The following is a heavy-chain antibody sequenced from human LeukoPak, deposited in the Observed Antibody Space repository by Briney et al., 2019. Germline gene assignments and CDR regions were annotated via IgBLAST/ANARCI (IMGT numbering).Heavy chain of an antibody. J-gene: IGHJ6*03. Sequence: SETLSLTCAVYGGSFSNYYWSWIRQPPGKGLEWIGQIHQGGSTNYNPSLKSRVTISIDTSKNQFSLRLNSVTAADTAVYYCARRGISQGYYMDVWGKGTTVTISS. CDR2: IHQGGST. CDR1: GGSFSNYY. D-gene: IGHD2-21*01. CDR3: ARRGISQGYYMDV. V-gene: IGHV4-34*01.